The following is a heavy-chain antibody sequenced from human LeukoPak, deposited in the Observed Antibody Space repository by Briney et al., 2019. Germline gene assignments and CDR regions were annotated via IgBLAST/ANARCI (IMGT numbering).Heavy chain of an antibody. V-gene: IGHV3-23*01. CDR3: AKSLTGYHDYFDY. D-gene: IGHD3-9*01. Sequence: GGSLRLSCAASGFTFSNYAMSWVRQAPGKGLEWVSGISGSGAGTYYADSVKGRFTMSRDNSKNTLYLQVNGLRAEDTAVYYCAKSLTGYHDYFDYWGQGTLVTVSS. J-gene: IGHJ4*02. CDR2: ISGSGAGT. CDR1: GFTFSNYA.